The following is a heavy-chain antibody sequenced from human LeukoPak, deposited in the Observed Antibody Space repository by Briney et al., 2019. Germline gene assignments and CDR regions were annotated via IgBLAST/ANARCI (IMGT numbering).Heavy chain of an antibody. CDR3: AAESPRRDGYKDAFDI. CDR2: ITPFNGNT. Sequence: SVMVSCKASGYTFTYRYLHWVRQAPGQALEWMGWITPFNGNTNYAQKFQDRVTITRDRSMSTAYMELSSLRSEDTAMYYCAAESPRRDGYKDAFDIWGQGTMVTVSS. V-gene: IGHV1-45*02. J-gene: IGHJ3*02. CDR1: GYTFTYRY. D-gene: IGHD5-24*01.